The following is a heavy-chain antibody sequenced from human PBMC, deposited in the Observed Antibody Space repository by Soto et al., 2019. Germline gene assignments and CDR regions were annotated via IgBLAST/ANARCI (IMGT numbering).Heavy chain of an antibody. CDR2: IIPIFGTA. CDR1: GGTFSSYA. D-gene: IGHD5-18*01. Sequence: QVQLVQSGAEVKKPGSSVKVSCKASGGTFSSYAISWVRQAPGQGLEWMGGIIPIFGTANYAQKFQGSVTITADESTSTAYMELSSLRSEDTAVYYCARADTAMATLYYFDYWGQGTLVTVSS. V-gene: IGHV1-69*12. CDR3: ARADTAMATLYYFDY. J-gene: IGHJ4*02.